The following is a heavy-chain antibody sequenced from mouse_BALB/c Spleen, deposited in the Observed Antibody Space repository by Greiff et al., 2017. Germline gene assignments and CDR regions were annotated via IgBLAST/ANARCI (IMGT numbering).Heavy chain of an antibody. CDR3: AREDGTAWFAY. D-gene: IGHD4-1*01. Sequence: VQLKQSGPELVKPGASVKISCKASGYSFTGYYMHWVKQSHVKSLEWIGRINPYNGATSYNQNFKDKASLTVDKSSSTAYMELHSLTSEDSAVYYCAREDGTAWFAYWGQGTLVTVSA. CDR2: INPYNGAT. V-gene: IGHV1-31*01. CDR1: GYSFTGYY. J-gene: IGHJ3*01.